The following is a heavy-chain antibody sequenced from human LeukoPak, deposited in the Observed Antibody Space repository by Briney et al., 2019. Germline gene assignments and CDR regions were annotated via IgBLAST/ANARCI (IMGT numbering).Heavy chain of an antibody. CDR1: GGSISSLH. CDR2: VYYSGST. Sequence: PSETLSLTCTVSGGSISSLHWSWIRQPPGKGLEWIGYVYYSGSTTYNPSLKSRLTMSLDTSKNQFSLRLSSVTAADTAVYYCAGDFDSGSYRFDYWGQGILVTVSS. J-gene: IGHJ4*02. D-gene: IGHD3-10*01. CDR3: AGDFDSGSYRFDY. V-gene: IGHV4-59*11.